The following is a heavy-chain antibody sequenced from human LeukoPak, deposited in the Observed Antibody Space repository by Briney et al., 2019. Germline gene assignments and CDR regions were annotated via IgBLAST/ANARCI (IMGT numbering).Heavy chain of an antibody. D-gene: IGHD3-9*01. V-gene: IGHV3-23*01. J-gene: IGHJ4*02. CDR3: AKDAVLRYFDWLPLDY. Sequence: GGSLRLSCAASGFTFSSYATSWVRQAPGKGLEWVSAISGSGGSTYCADSVKGRFTISRDNSKNTLYLQMNSLRAEDTAVYYCAKDAVLRYFDWLPLDYWGQGTLVTVSS. CDR2: ISGSGGST. CDR1: GFTFSSYA.